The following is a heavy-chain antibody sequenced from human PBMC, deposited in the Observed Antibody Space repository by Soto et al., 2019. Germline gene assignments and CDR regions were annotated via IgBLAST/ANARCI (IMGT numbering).Heavy chain of an antibody. V-gene: IGHV1-8*01. J-gene: IGHJ5*02. CDR1: GYTFSSYI. D-gene: IGHD3-3*01. Sequence: QVPLVQSGAEVKRPGASVKVSCKASGYTFSSYIIYWVRQAKGQGLEWMGWMNPNSGDKGYAQKFLDRVTMTRDTTIRTAYLELNNLTSEDTAVYYCARGGRYLEWFPWFDPWGQGTLVTVSS. CDR3: ARGGRYLEWFPWFDP. CDR2: MNPNSGDK.